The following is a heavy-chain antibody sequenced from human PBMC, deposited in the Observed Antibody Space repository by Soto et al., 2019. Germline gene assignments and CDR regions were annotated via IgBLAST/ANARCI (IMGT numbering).Heavy chain of an antibody. CDR3: ARDRHDYERGLDY. V-gene: IGHV1-69*12. CDR2: IIPIFGTP. CDR1: GGTFSSYA. J-gene: IGHJ4*02. D-gene: IGHD4-17*01. Sequence: QVQLVQSGAEVKKPGSSVKVSCKASGGTFSSYAISWVRQAPGQGLEWMGGIIPIFGTPNYAQKFQGRVTITADESRSTDYMERSSLGSEDTAVYYCARDRHDYERGLDYWGQGTLVTVSS.